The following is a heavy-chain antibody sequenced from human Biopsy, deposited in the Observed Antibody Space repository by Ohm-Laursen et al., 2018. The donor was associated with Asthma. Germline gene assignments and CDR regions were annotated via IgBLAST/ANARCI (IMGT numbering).Heavy chain of an antibody. Sequence: TLSLTCTVSGGSISRNFYYWGWIRQPPGKVLERIGNIYKSVQGYYNLSLKSRLTVSVDKSKNQFTLQLRSVNAADKAVYYCARQKLVAAEGPFDMWGQGTMVIVSS. V-gene: IGHV4-39*01. CDR3: ARQKLVAAEGPFDM. CDR2: IYKSVQG. J-gene: IGHJ3*02. CDR1: GGSISRNFYY. D-gene: IGHD1-26*01.